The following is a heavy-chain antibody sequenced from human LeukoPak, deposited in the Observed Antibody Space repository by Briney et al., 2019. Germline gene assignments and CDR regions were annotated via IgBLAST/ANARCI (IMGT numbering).Heavy chain of an antibody. D-gene: IGHD3-22*01. CDR3: ARNDYDSSGYYYVFLGNDY. V-gene: IGHV3-7*01. CDR2: IKQDGSEK. J-gene: IGHJ4*02. Sequence: GGSLRLSCAASGFTFSSYWMSWVRQAPGKGLEWVANIKQDGSEKYYVDSVKGRFTISRDNAKNSLYLQMNSLRAEDTAVYYCARNDYDSSGYYYVFLGNDYWAREPWSPSPQ. CDR1: GFTFSSYW.